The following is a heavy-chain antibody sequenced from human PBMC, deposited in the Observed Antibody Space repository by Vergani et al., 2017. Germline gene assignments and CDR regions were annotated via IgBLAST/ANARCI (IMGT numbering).Heavy chain of an antibody. J-gene: IGHJ6*03. V-gene: IGHV4-34*01. CDR3: ARVNTETNSHLYYYYYMDV. CDR2: IDHTGRP. Sequence: QVQLQQWGGGLLKPSGTLSLTCVVNGGSFTSYHWTWIRQSPGEGLEWVGDIDHTGRPDYNPSLKSRLTMSVDKSRNQFSLTLNSVTATDTAIYFCARVNTETNSHLYYYYYMDVWGQGTAVTVS. D-gene: IGHD4-11*01. CDR1: GGSFTSYH.